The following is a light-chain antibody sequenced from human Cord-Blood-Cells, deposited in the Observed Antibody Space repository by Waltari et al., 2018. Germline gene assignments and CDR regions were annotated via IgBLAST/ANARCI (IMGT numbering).Light chain of an antibody. V-gene: IGKV3-15*01. Sequence: EIVMTQPPATLSVSPGERATLYCRASQSGSSNLAWYQQKPGQAPRLLIYGPSTRATGIPARFSGGGSGTEFTLTISSLQSEGCAVYCGQQYSNWPPILSRFGQGTKLEIK. CDR3: QQYSNWPPILSR. CDR2: GPS. J-gene: IGKJ2*04. CDR1: QSGSSN.